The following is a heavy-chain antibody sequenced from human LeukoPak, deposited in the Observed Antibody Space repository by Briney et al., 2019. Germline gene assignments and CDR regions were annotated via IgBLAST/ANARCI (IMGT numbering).Heavy chain of an antibody. Sequence: GGSLRLSCAASGFTFSNYAMHWVRQAPGRGLEWVAVISFDEKNQYYADSVKGRFTISRDNSKSTLYLQMNSLRAEDTGVYYCARVKEQLSYYYDYGLDVWGQGTTVTVSS. J-gene: IGHJ6*02. CDR2: ISFDEKNQ. CDR1: GFTFSNYA. CDR3: ARVKEQLSYYYDYGLDV. V-gene: IGHV3-30*04. D-gene: IGHD6-13*01.